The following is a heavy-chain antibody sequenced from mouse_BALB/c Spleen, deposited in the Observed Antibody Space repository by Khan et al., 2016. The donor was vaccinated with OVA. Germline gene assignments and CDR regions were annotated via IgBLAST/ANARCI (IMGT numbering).Heavy chain of an antibody. CDR2: IDPENGDT. CDR3: ARDGYSPWFAY. CDR1: GFNIKDDY. J-gene: IGHJ3*01. V-gene: IGHV14-1*02. Sequence: EVQLKQSGAELVRPGALVKLSCKASGFNIKDDYMHWVKKRPEQGLVWIGRIDPENGDTIYDPKFQGKASITSDTSSNKAYLQLSSLTSEDTAVYYCARDGYSPWFAYWGQGTLVTVSA. D-gene: IGHD2-3*01.